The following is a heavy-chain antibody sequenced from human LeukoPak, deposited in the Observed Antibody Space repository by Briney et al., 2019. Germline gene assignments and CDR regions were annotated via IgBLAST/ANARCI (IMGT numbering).Heavy chain of an antibody. V-gene: IGHV1-46*01. D-gene: IGHD6-6*01. CDR2: INPSGGST. CDR1: GYTFTRYY. J-gene: IGHJ6*03. Sequence: ASVKVSCKASGYTFTRYYMHWVRQAPGQGREWMGIINPSGGSTSYAQKFQGRVTMTRDTSTSTVYMELSSLRSEDTAVYYCARESSSSSWNYYYYMDVWGKGTTVTVSS. CDR3: ARESSSSSWNYYYYMDV.